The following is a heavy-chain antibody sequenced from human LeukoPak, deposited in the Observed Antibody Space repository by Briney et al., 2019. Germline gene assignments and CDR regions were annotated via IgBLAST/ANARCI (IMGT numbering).Heavy chain of an antibody. D-gene: IGHD3-9*01. Sequence: GGSLRLSCAASGFTFSSYGMHWVRQAPGKGRDGVAVIWYDGSNKYYADSVKGRFTISRDNSKNTLYLQMNSLRAEDTAVYYCPTTGGPDAYYDILPGTRGYFDYWGQGTLVTVSS. CDR3: PTTGGPDAYYDILPGTRGYFDY. CDR1: GFTFSSYG. CDR2: IWYDGSNK. V-gene: IGHV3-33*01. J-gene: IGHJ4*02.